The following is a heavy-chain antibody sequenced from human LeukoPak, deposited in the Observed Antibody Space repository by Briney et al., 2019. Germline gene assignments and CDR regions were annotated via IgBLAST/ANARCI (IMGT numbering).Heavy chain of an antibody. CDR3: TRAYYDRVNWFDP. CDR2: VNSDGSGT. V-gene: IGHV3-74*01. J-gene: IGHJ5*02. Sequence: GGSLRLSCAASGFTFSSYDMHWVRQAPGKGLVWVSRVNSDGSGTTYADSVKGRFTISRDNAKNTLYLQMNSLRAEDTAVYYCTRAYYDRVNWFDPWGQGTLVTVSS. CDR1: GFTFSSYD. D-gene: IGHD1-26*01.